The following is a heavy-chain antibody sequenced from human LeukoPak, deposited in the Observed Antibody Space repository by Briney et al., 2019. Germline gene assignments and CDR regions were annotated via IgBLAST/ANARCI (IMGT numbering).Heavy chain of an antibody. J-gene: IGHJ4*02. V-gene: IGHV3-21*01. Sequence: PGGSLRLSCAASGFTFSSYSMNWVRQAPGKGLEWVSSISSSSYIYYADSVKGRFTISRDNSKNTLYLQMNSLRAEDTAVYYCAKDQGGHADYWGQGTLVTVSS. CDR2: ISSSSYI. CDR3: AKDQGGHADY. CDR1: GFTFSSYS. D-gene: IGHD2-15*01.